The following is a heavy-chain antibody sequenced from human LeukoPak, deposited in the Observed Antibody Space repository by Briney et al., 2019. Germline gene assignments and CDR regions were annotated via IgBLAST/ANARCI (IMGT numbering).Heavy chain of an antibody. CDR3: ARRGVDSSGYRDAFDI. D-gene: IGHD3-22*01. Sequence: GESLKISCKASGYTFTNYWIGWVRQKPGRGLEWMGSLHPGDSENRYNPSFQGDVTISADKSISTAYLQWSSMTASDTAMYYCARRGVDSSGYRDAFDIWGQGTMVTVSS. CDR2: LHPGDSEN. J-gene: IGHJ3*02. V-gene: IGHV5-51*01. CDR1: GYTFTNYW.